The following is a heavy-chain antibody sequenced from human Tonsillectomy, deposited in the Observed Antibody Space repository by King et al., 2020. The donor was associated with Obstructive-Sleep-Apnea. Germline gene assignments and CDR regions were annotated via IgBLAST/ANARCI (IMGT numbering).Heavy chain of an antibody. CDR2: IYHSGST. CDR1: GGSISGYY. CDR3: ARQRSSGEPFDS. J-gene: IGHJ4*02. V-gene: IGHV4-59*08. Sequence: VQLQESGPGLVKPSETLSLTCTVSGGSISGYYWSWIRQPPGMGLEWIGYIYHSGSTNSNPSLKSRVTISVVTSKNQFSLKLSSVTAADTAVYYCARQRSSGEPFDSWGQGTLVTVSS. D-gene: IGHD4-17*01.